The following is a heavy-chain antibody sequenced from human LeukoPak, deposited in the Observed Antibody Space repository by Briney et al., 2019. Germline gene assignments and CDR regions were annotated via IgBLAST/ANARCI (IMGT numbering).Heavy chain of an antibody. J-gene: IGHJ3*02. Sequence: PGGSLRLSCAASGFTFSSYTMNWVRQAPGKGLEWVSCISSSSSYIYYADSVKGRFTISRDNSKNTLYLQMNSLRAEDTAVYYCAREGLGERITMIVVVITTGNDAFDIWGQGTMVTVSS. CDR1: GFTFSSYT. CDR3: AREGLGERITMIVVVITTGNDAFDI. CDR2: ISSSSSYI. D-gene: IGHD3-22*01. V-gene: IGHV3-21*01.